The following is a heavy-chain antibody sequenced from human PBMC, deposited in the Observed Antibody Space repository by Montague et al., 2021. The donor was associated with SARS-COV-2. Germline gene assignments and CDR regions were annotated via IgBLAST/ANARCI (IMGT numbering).Heavy chain of an antibody. J-gene: IGHJ5*02. V-gene: IGHV4-39*01. CDR1: GGSISSSSYY. D-gene: IGHD3-22*01. Sequence: SETLSLTCIVSGGSISSSSYYWGWIRQPPGNGLEWIGSIYYSGSTYYNPSLKSRVTISVDTSKNQSSLKLSSVTAADTAVYYCARGVTMIVVVRRYNWFDPWGQGTLVTVSS. CDR2: IYYSGST. CDR3: ARGVTMIVVVRRYNWFDP.